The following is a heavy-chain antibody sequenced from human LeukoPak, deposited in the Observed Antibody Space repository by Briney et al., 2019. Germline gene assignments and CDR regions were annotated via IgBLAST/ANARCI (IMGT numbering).Heavy chain of an antibody. D-gene: IGHD2-2*01. CDR3: ARDHRRRYCSSTRCYLGWFDS. Sequence: SVKVSCKASGGTFSSYAISWVRQAPGQGLEWMGGIIPMLGTTIYAQEFQGRVTITADESTNTAYMELSSLRSEDTAVYYCARDHRRRYCSSTRCYLGWFDSWGQGTLVTVSS. CDR1: GGTFSSYA. CDR2: IIPMLGTT. J-gene: IGHJ5*01. V-gene: IGHV1-69*13.